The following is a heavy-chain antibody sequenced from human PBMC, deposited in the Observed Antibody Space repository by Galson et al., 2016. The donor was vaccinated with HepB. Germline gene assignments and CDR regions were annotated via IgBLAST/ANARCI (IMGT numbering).Heavy chain of an antibody. V-gene: IGHV3-11*06. CDR2: IRPSTTHI. CDR3: ASPSGRYSVHTFDL. D-gene: IGHD1-26*01. J-gene: IGHJ3*01. Sequence: SLRLSCAASGFTFSNYYMSWIRQAPGKGLEWVAYIRPSTTHINYADSVMGRFTVSRDNAKNSLYLQMNSLGAEDTAVYYCASPSGRYSVHTFDLWGQGTMVTVSS. CDR1: GFTFSNYY.